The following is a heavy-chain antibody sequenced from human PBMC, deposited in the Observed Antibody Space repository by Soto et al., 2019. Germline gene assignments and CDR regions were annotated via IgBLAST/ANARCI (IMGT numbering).Heavy chain of an antibody. D-gene: IGHD4-17*01. J-gene: IGHJ6*03. CDR1: GFTFSSYG. CDR3: ARDGGFVNYGDYHETNADYYYYMDV. CDR2: IWYDGSNK. Sequence: GGSLRLSCAASGFTFSSYGMHWVRQAPGKGLEWVAVIWYDGSNKYYADSVKGRFTISRDNSKNTLYLQMNSLRAEDTAVYYCARDGGFVNYGDYHETNADYYYYMDVWGKGTTVTVSS. V-gene: IGHV3-33*01.